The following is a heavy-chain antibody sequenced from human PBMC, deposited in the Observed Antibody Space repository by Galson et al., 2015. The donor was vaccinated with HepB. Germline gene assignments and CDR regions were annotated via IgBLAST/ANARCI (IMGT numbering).Heavy chain of an antibody. CDR2: VKQDGSKE. CDR1: GFTFSNYW. J-gene: IGHJ4*02. D-gene: IGHD5-12*01. Sequence: LRLSCAASGFTFSNYWMTWVRQAPGKGLEWVATVKQDGSKEYYVDSVRGRFTISRDNAKNSLFLQMNSLGAEDTAVYYCARDYEDGGYDFGLDYWGQGTLVTVSS. V-gene: IGHV3-7*01. CDR3: ARDYEDGGYDFGLDY.